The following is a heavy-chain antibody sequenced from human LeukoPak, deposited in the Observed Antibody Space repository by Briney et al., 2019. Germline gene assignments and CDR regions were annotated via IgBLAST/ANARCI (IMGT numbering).Heavy chain of an antibody. J-gene: IGHJ6*02. CDR3: ARTVFHSVGDDYYGMDV. CDR2: INYDGSST. D-gene: IGHD1-26*01. Sequence: PGGSLRLSCAASGFTFDDYAMHWVRQAPGKGLVWVSRINYDGSSTRHADSVKGRFTISRDNAKNTLYLQMNSLRAEDTAVYYCARTVFHSVGDDYYGMDVWGQGTTVTVSS. CDR1: GFTFDDYA. V-gene: IGHV3-74*01.